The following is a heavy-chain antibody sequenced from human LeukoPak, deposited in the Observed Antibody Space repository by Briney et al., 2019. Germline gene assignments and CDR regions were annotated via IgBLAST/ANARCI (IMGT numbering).Heavy chain of an antibody. J-gene: IGHJ4*02. Sequence: GASVKVSCKASGYTFTANYLHWVRQAPGQGLEWMGWIDPNSGGTNHAQMFQGRVTVTRDTSISTAYMELSRLRSDDTAVYYCASGSGLYSPDYWGQGTLVTVSS. V-gene: IGHV1-2*02. CDR3: ASGSGLYSPDY. CDR1: GYTFTANY. CDR2: IDPNSGGT. D-gene: IGHD3-3*01.